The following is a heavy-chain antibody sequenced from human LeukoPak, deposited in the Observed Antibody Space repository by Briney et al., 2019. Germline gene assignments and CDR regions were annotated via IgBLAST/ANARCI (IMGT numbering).Heavy chain of an antibody. CDR2: IRYDGSNK. CDR1: GFTFSSYG. CDR3: ARGSGSWYFDY. Sequence: GGSLRLSCAASGFTFSSYGMHWVRQAPGKGLEWVAFIRYDGSNKYYADSVKGRFTISRDNSKNTLYLQMNSLRAEDTAVYYCARGSGSWYFDYWGQGTLVTVSS. D-gene: IGHD1-26*01. V-gene: IGHV3-30*02. J-gene: IGHJ4*02.